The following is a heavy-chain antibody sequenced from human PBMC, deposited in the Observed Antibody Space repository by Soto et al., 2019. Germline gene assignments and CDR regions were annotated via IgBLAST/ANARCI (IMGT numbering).Heavy chain of an antibody. CDR2: MNPNRGVT. CDR1: GYTFTSYD. Sequence: QVQLVQSGAEVKKPGASVKVSCKASGYTFTSYDINLVRQAPGQGLEWMGWMNPNRGVTGYVQNFQGRVAMPREASISTAYMELSSLRADDTAVYYCARGASGTYGWLHPWGQGTLVTVSS. J-gene: IGHJ5*02. V-gene: IGHV1-8*01. D-gene: IGHD1-1*01. CDR3: ARGASGTYGWLHP.